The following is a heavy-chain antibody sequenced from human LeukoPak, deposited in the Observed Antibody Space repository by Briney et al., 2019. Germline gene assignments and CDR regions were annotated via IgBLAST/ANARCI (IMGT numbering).Heavy chain of an antibody. J-gene: IGHJ4*02. V-gene: IGHV3-48*01. CDR3: ARVSARGYDY. Sequence: GGSLRLSCAVSGFMFDTYIMTWVRQAPGKGLEWISYINSTNAVYYTDSVQGRFNISRDNAKNSLYLQMNSLRVEDTAMYYCARVSARGYDYWGRGTLVTVSS. D-gene: IGHD5-18*01. CDR2: INSTNAV. CDR1: GFMFDTYI.